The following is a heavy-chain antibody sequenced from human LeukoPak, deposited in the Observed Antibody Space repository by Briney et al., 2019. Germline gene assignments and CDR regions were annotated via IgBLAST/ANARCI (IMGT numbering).Heavy chain of an antibody. J-gene: IGHJ4*02. D-gene: IGHD3-10*01. CDR2: INSDGSST. Sequence: PGGSLRLSCAASGFTFSSYWMHRVRQAPGKGLVGVSRINSDGSSTSYADSVKGRFTISRDNAKNTLYLQMNSLRAEDTAVYYCARDRFGVRGVMPDWGQGTLVTVSS. V-gene: IGHV3-74*01. CDR1: GFTFSSYW. CDR3: ARDRFGVRGVMPD.